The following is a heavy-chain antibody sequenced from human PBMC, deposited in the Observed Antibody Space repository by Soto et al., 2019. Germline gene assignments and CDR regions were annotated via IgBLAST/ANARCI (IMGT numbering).Heavy chain of an antibody. J-gene: IGHJ4*02. CDR2: INPNSGGT. D-gene: IGHD3-3*01. CDR3: ARATDDFWSGANQYYFDY. Sequence: ASVKVSCKASGYTFTGYYMHWVRQAPGQGLEWMGWINPNSGGTNYAQKFQGWVTMTRDTSISTAYMELGRLRSDDTAGYYCARATDDFWSGANQYYFDYWGQGTLVTVSS. V-gene: IGHV1-2*04. CDR1: GYTFTGYY.